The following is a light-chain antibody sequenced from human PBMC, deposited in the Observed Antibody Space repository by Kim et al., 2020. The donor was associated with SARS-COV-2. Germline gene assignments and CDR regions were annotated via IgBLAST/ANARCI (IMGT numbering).Light chain of an antibody. CDR3: GSHAGGKYV. CDR1: SSDVGAYNL. J-gene: IGLJ1*01. V-gene: IGLV2-8*01. Sequence: QSALTQPPSASGSPGQSVTISCTGTSSDVGAYNLVSWHQQHPGKAPKLLIYEVTKRPSGVPDRFSASKSGNTASLTVSGLQAEDEADYYCGSHAGGKYVFGPGTKVTVL. CDR2: EVT.